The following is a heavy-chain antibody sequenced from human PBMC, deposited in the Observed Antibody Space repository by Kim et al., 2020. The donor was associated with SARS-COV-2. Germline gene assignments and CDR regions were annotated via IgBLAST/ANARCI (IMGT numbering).Heavy chain of an antibody. V-gene: IGHV4-34*01. CDR2: VNHSGST. CDR3: ARGIRGGGYRRSYGMDV. CDR1: GGSFSGYY. Sequence: SETLSLTCAVYGGSFSGYYWSWIRQPPGKGLEWIGEVNHSGSTNYDPSLKSRVTISVDTSKNQFSLKLSSVTAADTAVYYCARGIRGGGYRRSYGMDVWGQGTTVTVSS. D-gene: IGHD6-13*01. J-gene: IGHJ6*02.